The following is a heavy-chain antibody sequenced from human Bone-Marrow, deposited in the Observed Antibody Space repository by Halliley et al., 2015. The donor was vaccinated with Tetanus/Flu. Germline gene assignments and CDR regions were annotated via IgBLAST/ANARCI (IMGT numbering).Heavy chain of an antibody. D-gene: IGHD4-17*01. CDR2: IKSDRSST. V-gene: IGHV3-74*01. J-gene: IGHJ6*01. CDR3: ARDGSMDYGDYSYYGLDV. Sequence: IKSDRSSTSCADAGKGRFTISRDNAKNTLYLQMSSLRAEDTAVYYCARDGSMDYGDYSYYGLDVWGQGTTVTVSS.